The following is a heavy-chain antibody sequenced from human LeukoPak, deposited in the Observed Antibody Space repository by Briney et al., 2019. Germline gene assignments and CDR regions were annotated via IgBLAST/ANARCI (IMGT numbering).Heavy chain of an antibody. CDR2: IYYSGST. Sequence: SETLSLTCTVSGGSISSYYWSWIRQPPGKGLEWIGYIYYSGSTNYNPSLKSRVTISVDTSKNQFSLKLSSVTAADTAVYHCASGGYSSGWYYFDYWGQGTLVTVSS. V-gene: IGHV4-59*01. D-gene: IGHD6-19*01. CDR1: GGSISSYY. J-gene: IGHJ4*02. CDR3: ASGGYSSGWYYFDY.